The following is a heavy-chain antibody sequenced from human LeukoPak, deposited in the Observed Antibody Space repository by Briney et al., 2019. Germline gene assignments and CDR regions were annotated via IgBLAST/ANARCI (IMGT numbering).Heavy chain of an antibody. CDR3: ARDFFYYDSSGLGDH. CDR2: INVGKGDT. V-gene: IGHV1-3*01. CDR1: GYTFSGYA. J-gene: IGHJ4*02. D-gene: IGHD3-22*01. Sequence: ASVKVSCKASGYTFSGYAVHWMRQAPGQRLEWMGWINVGKGDTKYSQKFQGRVSITSDTSASTAYMELSSLTPEDTAVYYCARDFFYYDSSGLGDHWGQGTLVTVSS.